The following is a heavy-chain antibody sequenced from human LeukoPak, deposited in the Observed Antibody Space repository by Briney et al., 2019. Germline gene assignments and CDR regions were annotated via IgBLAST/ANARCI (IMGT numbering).Heavy chain of an antibody. CDR1: GGSISSSNW. Sequence: SETLSLTCAVSGGSISSSNWWSWVRQPPGKGLEWIGEIYHSGSTNYNPSLKSRVTISVDRSTNQFSLKLSSVTAADTAVYYCARELNKADYFDYWGQGTLVTVSS. D-gene: IGHD1/OR15-1a*01. V-gene: IGHV4-4*02. CDR2: IYHSGST. J-gene: IGHJ4*02. CDR3: ARELNKADYFDY.